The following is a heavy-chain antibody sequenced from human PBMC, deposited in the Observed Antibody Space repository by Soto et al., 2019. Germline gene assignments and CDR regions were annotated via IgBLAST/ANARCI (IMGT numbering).Heavy chain of an antibody. J-gene: IGHJ3*01. CDR2: IYYSGST. D-gene: IGHD6-19*01. CDR1: GGSISSSSYY. Sequence: QLQLQESGPGLVKPSETLSLTCTVSGGSISSSSYYWGWIRQPPGKGLEWIGSIYYSGSTYYNPSLKSRVTISVDTSKMQFSLKLSSVTAADTAVYYCARLSGGYSSGWYAGAFDLWVEATMVIVSS. V-gene: IGHV4-39*01. CDR3: ARLSGGYSSGWYAGAFDL.